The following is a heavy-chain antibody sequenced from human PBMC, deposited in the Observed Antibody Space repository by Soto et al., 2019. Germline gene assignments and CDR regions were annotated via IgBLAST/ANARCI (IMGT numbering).Heavy chain of an antibody. D-gene: IGHD3-3*01. V-gene: IGHV1-2*04. Sequence: ASVTVYCQASGYTFTGYYTHWVRQAPGQGLEWMGWINPNSGGTNYAQKFQGWVTMTRDTSISTAYMELSRLRSDDTAVYYCARGKRSGYYLNYYYYMDVWGKGTTVTVSS. CDR1: GYTFTGYY. CDR2: INPNSGGT. CDR3: ARGKRSGYYLNYYYYMDV. J-gene: IGHJ6*03.